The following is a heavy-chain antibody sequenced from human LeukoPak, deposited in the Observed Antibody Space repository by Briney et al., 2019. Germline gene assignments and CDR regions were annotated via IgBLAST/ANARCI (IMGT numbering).Heavy chain of an antibody. CDR1: GYTLTELS. D-gene: IGHD2-2*02. CDR2: INPNSGGT. J-gene: IGHJ4*02. V-gene: IGHV1-2*02. CDR3: ARGGFIPYCSSTSCYTPFDY. Sequence: ASVTVSCKVSGYTLTELSIHWVRQAPGKGLEWMGWINPNSGGTNYAQKFQGRVTMTRDTSISTAYMELSRLRSDDTAVYYCARGGFIPYCSSTSCYTPFDYWGQGTLVTVSS.